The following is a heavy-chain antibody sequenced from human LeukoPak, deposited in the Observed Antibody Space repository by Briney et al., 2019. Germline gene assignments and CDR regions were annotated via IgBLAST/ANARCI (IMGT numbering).Heavy chain of an antibody. J-gene: IGHJ5*02. CDR3: ARVVPAAPGDTYNWFDP. CDR1: GGSISSYY. V-gene: IGHV4-4*07. CDR2: IYTSGST. Sequence: SETLSLTCTVSGGSISSYYWSWIRQPAGKGLEWIGRIYTSGSTSYNPSLKSRVTMSVDTSKNQFSLKLSSVTAADTAVYYCARVVPAAPGDTYNWFDPWGQGTLVTVSS. D-gene: IGHD2-2*01.